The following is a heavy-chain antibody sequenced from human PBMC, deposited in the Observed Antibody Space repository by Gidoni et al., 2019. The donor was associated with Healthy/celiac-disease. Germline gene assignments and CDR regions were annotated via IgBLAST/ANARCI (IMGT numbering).Heavy chain of an antibody. Sequence: EVQLVESGGGLVKPGGSLRLSCAASGFTFSNAWMSWVRQAPGKGLEWVGRIKSKTDGGRTDYAAPVKGRFTISRDDSKNTLYLQMNSLKTEDTAVYYCTTDDWNYYFDYWGQGTLVTVSS. CDR2: IKSKTDGGRT. D-gene: IGHD1-7*01. CDR1: GFTFSNAW. V-gene: IGHV3-15*01. CDR3: TTDDWNYYFDY. J-gene: IGHJ4*02.